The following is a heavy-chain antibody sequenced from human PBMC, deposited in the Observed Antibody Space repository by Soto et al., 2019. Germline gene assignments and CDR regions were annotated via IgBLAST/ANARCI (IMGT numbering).Heavy chain of an antibody. CDR3: ASGTNYYDSSGYYYYFDY. V-gene: IGHV4-34*01. J-gene: IGHJ4*02. CDR1: GGSFSGYY. Sequence: SETLSLTCAVYGGSFSGYYWSWIRQPPGKGLEWIGEINHSGSTNYNPSLKSRVTISVDTSKNQFSLKLSSVTAADTAVYYCASGTNYYDSSGYYYYFDYWGQGTLVTVSS. D-gene: IGHD3-22*01. CDR2: INHSGST.